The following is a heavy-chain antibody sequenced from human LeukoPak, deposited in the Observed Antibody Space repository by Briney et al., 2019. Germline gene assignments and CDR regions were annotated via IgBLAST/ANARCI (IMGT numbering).Heavy chain of an antibody. CDR2: ISSSGSTI. V-gene: IGHV3-48*03. J-gene: IGHJ6*02. Sequence: GGSLRLSCAASGFTFSYYEMNWVRQAPGKGLEWVSYISSSGSTIYYADSVKGRFTISRDNAKNSLYLQMNSLRAEDTAVYYCARGDYYDTSGFWGGYYYYGMDVWGQGTTVTVSS. D-gene: IGHD3-22*01. CDR1: GFTFSYYE. CDR3: ARGDYYDTSGFWGGYYYYGMDV.